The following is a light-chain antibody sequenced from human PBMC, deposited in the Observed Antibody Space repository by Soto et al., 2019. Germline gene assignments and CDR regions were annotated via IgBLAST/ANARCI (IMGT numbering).Light chain of an antibody. CDR1: QSVSSY. Sequence: EIVLTQSPATLSLSPGERATLSCRASQSVSSYLAWYQQKPGQAPRLLIHDASNRATGLPARFSGSGSGTDFALTISSLEPEDFSVYYCQQRSNWPLTFGGGTKVEIK. CDR3: QQRSNWPLT. J-gene: IGKJ4*01. V-gene: IGKV3-11*01. CDR2: DAS.